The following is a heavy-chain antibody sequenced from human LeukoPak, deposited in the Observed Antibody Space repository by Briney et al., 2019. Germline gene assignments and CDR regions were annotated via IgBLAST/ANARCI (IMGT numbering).Heavy chain of an antibody. D-gene: IGHD6-13*01. CDR1: GYTFTGYY. CDR3: AREWASIAAAGTINWFDP. V-gene: IGHV1-2*02. Sequence: GASVKVSCKASGYTFTGYYMHWVRQAPEQGLEWMGWINPNSGGTNYAQKFQGRVTMTRDTSISTVYMELSRLRSDDTAVYYCAREWASIAAAGTINWFDPWGQGTLVTVSS. CDR2: INPNSGGT. J-gene: IGHJ5*02.